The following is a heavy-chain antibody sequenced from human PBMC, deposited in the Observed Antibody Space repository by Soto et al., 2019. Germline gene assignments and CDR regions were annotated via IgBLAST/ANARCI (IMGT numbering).Heavy chain of an antibody. CDR1: GFTFSSYW. Sequence: PGGSLRLSCAASGFTFSSYWMHWVRQAPGKGLVWVSRINSDGSSTSYADSVKGRFTISRDNAKNTLYLQMNSLRAEDTAVYYCAREGWAAAGIYPLLYGMDVWGQGTTVTVSS. CDR2: INSDGSST. CDR3: AREGWAAAGIYPLLYGMDV. V-gene: IGHV3-74*01. J-gene: IGHJ6*02. D-gene: IGHD6-13*01.